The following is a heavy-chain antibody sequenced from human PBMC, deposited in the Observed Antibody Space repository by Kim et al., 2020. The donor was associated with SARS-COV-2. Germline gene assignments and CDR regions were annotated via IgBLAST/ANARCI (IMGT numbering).Heavy chain of an antibody. J-gene: IGHJ5*02. D-gene: IGHD3-16*01. CDR3: GPILSGGSWEDDP. CDR1: GYTFTGYY. Sequence: ASVKVSCKASGYTFTGYYMHWVRQAPGQGLEWMGRINPNSGGTNYAQKFQGRVTMTRDTSISTAYMELSRLRSDDTAVYYCGPILSGGSWEDDPWGQGTLVTVSS. V-gene: IGHV1-2*06. CDR2: INPNSGGT.